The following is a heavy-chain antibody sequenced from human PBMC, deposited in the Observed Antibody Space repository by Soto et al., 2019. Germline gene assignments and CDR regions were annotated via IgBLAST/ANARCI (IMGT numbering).Heavy chain of an antibody. CDR2: INPNSGDT. D-gene: IGHD5-18*01. CDR1: GYTFMDYY. J-gene: IGHJ5*02. Sequence: QVHLVQSGAEVKLPGASVNVSCKASGYTFMDYYIHWVRQAPGQGLEWMGWINPNSGDTRLAQKFQDWVTMTRDTSISTVYMELRRLRSDDTAVYYCARGYSYGFWWFDPWGQGTLVTVSS. CDR3: ARGYSYGFWWFDP. V-gene: IGHV1-2*04.